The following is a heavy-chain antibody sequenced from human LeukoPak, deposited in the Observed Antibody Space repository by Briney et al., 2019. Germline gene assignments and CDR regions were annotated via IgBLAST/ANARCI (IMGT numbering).Heavy chain of an antibody. V-gene: IGHV4-30-4*08. D-gene: IGHD6-6*01. CDR1: GGSISSGDYY. CDR2: IYYSGST. J-gene: IGHJ4*02. Sequence: PSETLSLTCTVSGGSISSGDYYWSWIRQPPGKGLEWIGYIYYSGSTYYNPSLKGRVTISVDTSKNQFSLKLSSVTAADTAVYYCARERRLAAPPDYWGQGTLVTVSS. CDR3: ARERRLAAPPDY.